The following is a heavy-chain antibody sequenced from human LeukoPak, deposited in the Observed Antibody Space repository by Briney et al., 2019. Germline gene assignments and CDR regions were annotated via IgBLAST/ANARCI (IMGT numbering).Heavy chain of an antibody. V-gene: IGHV3-23*01. Sequence: GGSLRLSCAASGFTFSTYAMGWVRQAPGKGLEWFSSISGSGGSSTYYADSVKGRFTISRDNSKNTLYLQMNSLRAEDTAVYYCAKIDLTTANFDYWGQGTLVTVSS. J-gene: IGHJ4*02. D-gene: IGHD4-11*01. CDR1: GFTFSTYA. CDR2: ISGSGGSST. CDR3: AKIDLTTANFDY.